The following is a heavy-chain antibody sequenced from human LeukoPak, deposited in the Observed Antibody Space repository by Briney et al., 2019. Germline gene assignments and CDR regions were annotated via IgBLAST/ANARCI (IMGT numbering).Heavy chain of an antibody. J-gene: IGHJ4*02. V-gene: IGHV3-NL1*01. D-gene: IGHD1-26*01. CDR1: GFTFSSYA. CDR3: AKERGVGSTLDY. CDR2: ISSDGSSS. Sequence: GGSLRLSCAASGFTFSSYAMHWVRQAPGKGLEWVSRISSDGSSSIYADSVKGRFTISRDNSKNTLYLQMNSLRAEDTAVYHCAKERGVGSTLDYWGQGTLVTVSS.